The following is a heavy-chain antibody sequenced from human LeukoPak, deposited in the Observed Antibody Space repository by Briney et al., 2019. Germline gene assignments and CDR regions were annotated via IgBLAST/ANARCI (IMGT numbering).Heavy chain of an antibody. V-gene: IGHV4-59*10. CDR3: ARVIANDLVVPAAIAFDI. CDR2: IYTSGST. CDR1: GGSFSGYY. D-gene: IGHD2-2*01. Sequence: SETLSLTCAVYGGSFSGYYWSWIRQPAGKGLEWIGRIYTSGSTNYNPSLKSRVTMSVDTSKNQFSLKLSSVTAADTAVYYCARVIANDLVVPAAIAFDIWGQGTMVTVSS. J-gene: IGHJ3*02.